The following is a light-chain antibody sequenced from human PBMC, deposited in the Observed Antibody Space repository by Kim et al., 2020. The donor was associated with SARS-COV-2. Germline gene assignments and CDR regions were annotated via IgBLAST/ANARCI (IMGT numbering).Light chain of an antibody. J-gene: IGLJ3*02. Sequence: QPVLTQSPSASASLGASVKLTCTLSSGHSSYAIAWHQQQAEKGPRYLMNLNSDGRHSKGDGIPDRFSGSSSGAERYLTISSLQSEDEADYYCQTWGTGIQGVFGGGTQLTVL. CDR3: QTWGTGIQGV. CDR2: LNSDGRH. V-gene: IGLV4-69*01. CDR1: SGHSSYA.